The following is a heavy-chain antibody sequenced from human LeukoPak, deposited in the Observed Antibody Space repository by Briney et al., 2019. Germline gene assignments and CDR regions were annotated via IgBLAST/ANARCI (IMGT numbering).Heavy chain of an antibody. CDR3: AKDIIEDVVVNYYGMDV. D-gene: IGHD3-22*01. V-gene: IGHV3-30*18. CDR1: GFPFSSYG. CDR2: ISYDGSNK. J-gene: IGHJ6*02. Sequence: GRSLRLSCAASGFPFSSYGMHWVRQAPGKGLEWVAVISYDGSNKYYADSVKGRFTISRDNSKNTLYLQMNSLRAEDTAVYYCAKDIIEDVVVNYYGMDVWGQGTTVTVSS.